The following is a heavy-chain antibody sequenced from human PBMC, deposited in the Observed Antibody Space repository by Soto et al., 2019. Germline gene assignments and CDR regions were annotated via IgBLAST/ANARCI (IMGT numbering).Heavy chain of an antibody. CDR3: ATDCPRCSTDY. Sequence: GGSLRLSCAVSGFTLTNALMSWVRQSPGKGLEWVGLSKTKTDGGATDYAAPVIGRFTISRDDSKNTMYLQMNSLITEDTAVYYCATDCPRCSTDYWGQGTLVTVSS. J-gene: IGHJ4*02. D-gene: IGHD2-15*01. CDR2: SKTKTDGGAT. CDR1: GFTLTNAL. V-gene: IGHV3-15*01.